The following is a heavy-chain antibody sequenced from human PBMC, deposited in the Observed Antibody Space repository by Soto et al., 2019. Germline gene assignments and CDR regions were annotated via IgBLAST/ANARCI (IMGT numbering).Heavy chain of an antibody. Sequence: EASVKVSCKSSGYRFTGYYIHWVRQAPGQGLEWMGWINPNTGDTNFAQKFQARVTMTRDTSISTANMELNRLSSDDTAVYYCARGSGESWFEFDYWGQGTLVTVSS. CDR1: GYRFTGYY. CDR3: ARGSGESWFEFDY. V-gene: IGHV1-2*02. D-gene: IGHD3-22*01. CDR2: INPNTGDT. J-gene: IGHJ4*02.